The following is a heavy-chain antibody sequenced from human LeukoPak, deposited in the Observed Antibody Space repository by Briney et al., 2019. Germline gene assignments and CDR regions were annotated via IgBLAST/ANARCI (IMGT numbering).Heavy chain of an antibody. J-gene: IGHJ4*02. Sequence: KPSETLSLTCTVAGGSISSYYWSWIRQPPGKGLEWIGYIYYSGSTNYNPSLKSRVTISVDTSKNQFSLKLSSVTAADTAVYYCAREPYSSGWYKQFDYWGQGTLVTVSS. CDR2: IYYSGST. CDR1: GGSISSYY. D-gene: IGHD6-19*01. V-gene: IGHV4-59*01. CDR3: AREPYSSGWYKQFDY.